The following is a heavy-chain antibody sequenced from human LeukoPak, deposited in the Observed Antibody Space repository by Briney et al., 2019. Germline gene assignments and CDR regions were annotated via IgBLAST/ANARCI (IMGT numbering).Heavy chain of an antibody. D-gene: IGHD1-26*01. CDR1: GFTFSTYW. CDR2: IKGDESAR. CDR3: ARDVGGSLDY. Sequence: GGSLRLSCAASGFTFSTYWMAWVRQAPGKGLEWVADIKGDESARHQADSVKGRFTISRDNAKKSVYLQMSSLRGEDTAVYYCARDVGGSLDYWGQGTLVTVSS. V-gene: IGHV3-7*01. J-gene: IGHJ4*02.